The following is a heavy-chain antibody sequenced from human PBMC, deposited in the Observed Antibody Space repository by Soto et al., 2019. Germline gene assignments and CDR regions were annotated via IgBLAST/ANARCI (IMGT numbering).Heavy chain of an antibody. V-gene: IGHV4-59*02. D-gene: IGHD6-13*01. Sequence: SETLSLTCSFSGDSVTSHYLTWIRQSPEKGLEWIGYMHYTGFSHYNPSLKSRLTISVDTSKNQFTLQLTSVTAADTAVYFWARHPSSWEYYFDFWGQGTLVTVSS. CDR2: MHYTGFS. CDR3: ARHPSSWEYYFDF. CDR1: GDSVTSHY. J-gene: IGHJ4*02.